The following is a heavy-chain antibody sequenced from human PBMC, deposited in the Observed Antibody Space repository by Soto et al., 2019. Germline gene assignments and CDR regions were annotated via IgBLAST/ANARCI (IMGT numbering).Heavy chain of an antibody. CDR3: ARTPVEEELPNNWFDP. CDR2: IYYSGST. Sequence: SETLSLTCTVSGGSISSGGYYWSWIRQHPGKGLEWIGYIYYSGSTYYNPSLKSRVTISVDTSKNQFSLKLSSVTAADTAVYYCARTPVEEELPNNWFDPWGQGTLVTVSS. CDR1: GGSISSGGYY. V-gene: IGHV4-31*03. D-gene: IGHD1-26*01. J-gene: IGHJ5*02.